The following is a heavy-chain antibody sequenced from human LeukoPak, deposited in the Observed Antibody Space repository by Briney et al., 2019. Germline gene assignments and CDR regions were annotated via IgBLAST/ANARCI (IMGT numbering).Heavy chain of an antibody. CDR2: IYYSGST. Sequence: SETLSLTCTVSGGPISSYYWSWIRQPPGKGLEWIGYIYYSGSTNYNPSLKSRVTISVDTSKNQFSLKLSSVTAADTAVYYCARVVVPRLFDYWGQGTLVTVSS. CDR1: GGPISSYY. CDR3: ARVVVPRLFDY. D-gene: IGHD2-15*01. J-gene: IGHJ4*02. V-gene: IGHV4-59*01.